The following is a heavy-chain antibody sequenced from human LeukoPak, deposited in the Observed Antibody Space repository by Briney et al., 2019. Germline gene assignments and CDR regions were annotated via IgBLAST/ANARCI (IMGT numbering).Heavy chain of an antibody. V-gene: IGHV4-31*03. D-gene: IGHD6-6*01. CDR1: GGSISSGAYW. J-gene: IGHJ6*02. CDR3: ARGHSTSSSYFCNGMDV. CDR2: IYYSGST. Sequence: SETLSLTCTVAGGSISSGAYWWTWIRQDPVKGLEWIGYIYYSGSTYYNPSLRSRVNISVDTSKNQFSLKLSSVTAANTAVYYCARGHSTSSSYFCNGMDVWGQGTTVTVSS.